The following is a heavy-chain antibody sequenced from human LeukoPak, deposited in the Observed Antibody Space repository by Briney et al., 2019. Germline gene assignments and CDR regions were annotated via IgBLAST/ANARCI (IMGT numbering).Heavy chain of an antibody. CDR3: ARDSCGSLSTSCPMDV. CDR2: ISYDGSNK. J-gene: IGHJ6*02. Sequence: GGSLRLSCAASGFTFSSYAMHWVRQAPGKGLEWVAVISYDGSNKYYADSVKGRFTISRDNSKNTLYLQMNSLRAEDTAVYYCARDSCGSLSTSCPMDVWGQGTTVTVSS. CDR1: GFTFSSYA. V-gene: IGHV3-30*04. D-gene: IGHD2-2*01.